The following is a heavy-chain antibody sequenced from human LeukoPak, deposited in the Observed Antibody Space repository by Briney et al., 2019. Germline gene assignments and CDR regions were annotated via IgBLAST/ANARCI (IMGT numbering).Heavy chain of an antibody. V-gene: IGHV4-31*03. CDR3: AREGEHCSSTSCQYNWFDP. D-gene: IGHD2-2*01. CDR1: GGSISSGGYY. CDR2: IYYSGST. Sequence: PSETLSLTCTVSGGSISSGGYYWSWIRQHPGKGLEWIGYIYYSGSTYYNPSLKSRVTISVDTSKNQFPLKLSSVTAADTAVYYCAREGEHCSSTSCQYNWFDPWGQGTLVTVSS. J-gene: IGHJ5*02.